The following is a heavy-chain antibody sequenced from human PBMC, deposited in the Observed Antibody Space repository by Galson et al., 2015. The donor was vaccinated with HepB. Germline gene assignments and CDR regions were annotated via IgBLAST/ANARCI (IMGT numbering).Heavy chain of an antibody. CDR1: GFTFSSYG. CDR3: AKGGRTYYDFWSGYWAIDY. Sequence: SLRLSCAASGFTFSSYGMHWVRQAPGKGLEWVAVISYDGSNKYYADSVKGRFTISRDNSKNTLYLQMNSLRAEDTAVYYCAKGGRTYYDFWSGYWAIDYWGQGTLVTVSS. CDR2: ISYDGSNK. J-gene: IGHJ4*02. D-gene: IGHD3-3*01. V-gene: IGHV3-30*18.